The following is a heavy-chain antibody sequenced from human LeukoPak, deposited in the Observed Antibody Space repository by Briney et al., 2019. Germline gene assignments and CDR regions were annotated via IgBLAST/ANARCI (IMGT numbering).Heavy chain of an antibody. Sequence: GGSLRLSCAASGFTVSSNYMSWVRQAPGKGLEWVSSISSSSSYIYYADSVKGRFTISRDNAKNSLYLQMNSLRAEDTAVYYCARDWGPPDYWGQGTLVTVSS. D-gene: IGHD3-16*01. CDR1: GFTVSSNY. J-gene: IGHJ4*02. CDR2: ISSSSSYI. V-gene: IGHV3-21*01. CDR3: ARDWGPPDY.